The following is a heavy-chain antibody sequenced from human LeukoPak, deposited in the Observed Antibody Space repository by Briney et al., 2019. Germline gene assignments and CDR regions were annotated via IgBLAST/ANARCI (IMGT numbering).Heavy chain of an antibody. J-gene: IGHJ4*02. CDR2: IQTITDGGTT. V-gene: IGHV3-15*01. CDR1: GFTFRNVW. D-gene: IGHD3-16*01. Sequence: GGSLRLSWTASGFTFRNVWMTWVRQAPGKGLEWVGRIQTITDGGTTDYAAPVRGRFTISRDDSKNTLYLQMNSLKTEDTAVYYCTPTLGYWGQGTLVTVSS. CDR3: TPTLGY.